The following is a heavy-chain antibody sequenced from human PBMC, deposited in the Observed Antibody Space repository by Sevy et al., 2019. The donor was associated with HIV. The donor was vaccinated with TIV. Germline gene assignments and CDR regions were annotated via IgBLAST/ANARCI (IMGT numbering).Heavy chain of an antibody. CDR2: IYPGDSDF. D-gene: IGHD4-17*01. CDR1: GYSFSSHW. CDR3: ARFPPTVTTGNYYYYGMDV. V-gene: IGHV5-51*01. Sequence: GESLKISCKGSGYSFSSHWIGWVRQMPGRGLEWMGIIYPGDSDFRYSPSFQGQVTLSAATSIDTAYLKWSSLKASDTAVYYGARFPPTVTTGNYYYYGMDVWGQGTTVTVSS. J-gene: IGHJ6*02.